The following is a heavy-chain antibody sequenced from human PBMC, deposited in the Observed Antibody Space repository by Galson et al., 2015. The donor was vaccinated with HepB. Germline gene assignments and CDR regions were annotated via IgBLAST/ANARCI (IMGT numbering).Heavy chain of an antibody. D-gene: IGHD7-27*01. V-gene: IGHV1-2*02. J-gene: IGHJ4*02. CDR3: ARQSENWGYDY. CDR1: GYTFTGYY. Sequence: SVKVSCKASGYTFTGYYMHWVRQAPGQGLEWMGGINPKSGGTNYAQKFQGRVTMTWDTSISTAYMEVSRLRSDDTAVYYCARQSENWGYDYWGQGTLVTVSS. CDR2: INPKSGGT.